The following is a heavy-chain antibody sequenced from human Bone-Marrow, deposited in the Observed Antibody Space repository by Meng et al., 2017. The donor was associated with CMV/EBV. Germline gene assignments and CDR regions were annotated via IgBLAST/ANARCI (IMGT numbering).Heavy chain of an antibody. CDR1: GGSFSGYY. D-gene: IGHD1-26*01. CDR3: ARSGGPLEGDY. CDR2: INHGGST. J-gene: IGHJ4*02. Sequence: SETLSLTCAVYGGSFSGYYWSWIRQPPGKGLEWIGEINHGGSTNYNPSLKSRVTISVDTSKNQFSLRLSSVTAADTAVYYCARSGGPLEGDYWGQGTLVTFSS. V-gene: IGHV4-34*01.